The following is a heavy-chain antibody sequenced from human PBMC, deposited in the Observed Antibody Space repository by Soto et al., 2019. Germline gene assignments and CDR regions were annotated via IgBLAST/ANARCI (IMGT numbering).Heavy chain of an antibody. CDR1: GYTFTGYY. CDR3: ARDLGASDDAFDI. J-gene: IGHJ3*02. Sequence: ASVKVSCKASGYTFTGYYMHWVRQAPGQGLEWMGWINPNSGGTNYAQKFQGWVTMTRDTSISTAYMELSRLRSDDTAVYYCARDLGASDDAFDIWGQGTMVTVSS. CDR2: INPNSGGT. D-gene: IGHD1-26*01. V-gene: IGHV1-2*04.